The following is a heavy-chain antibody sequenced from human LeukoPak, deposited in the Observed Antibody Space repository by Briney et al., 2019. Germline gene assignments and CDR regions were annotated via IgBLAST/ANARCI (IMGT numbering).Heavy chain of an antibody. Sequence: SETLSLTCTVSGGSTSSSSYYWGWIRQPPGKGLEWIGSIYYSGSTYYNPSLKSRVTISVDTSKNQFSLKLSSVTAADSALYYCARRRSLGGPIDYWGQGTLVTVSS. D-gene: IGHD3-16*01. CDR2: IYYSGST. J-gene: IGHJ4*02. CDR1: GGSTSSSSYY. CDR3: ARRRSLGGPIDY. V-gene: IGHV4-39*07.